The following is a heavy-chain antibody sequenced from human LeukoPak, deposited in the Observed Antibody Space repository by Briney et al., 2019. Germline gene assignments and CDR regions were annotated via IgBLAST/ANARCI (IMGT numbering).Heavy chain of an antibody. CDR3: ARGYSYGYPLVY. CDR2: ISSSSSTI. CDR1: GFTFSSYS. D-gene: IGHD5-18*01. V-gene: IGHV3-48*01. Sequence: GGSLRLSCAASGFTFSSYSMNWVRQAPGKGLEWASYISSSSSTIYYADSVKGRFTISRDNAKNSLYLQMNSLRAEDTAVYYCARGYSYGYPLVYWGQGTLVTVSS. J-gene: IGHJ4*02.